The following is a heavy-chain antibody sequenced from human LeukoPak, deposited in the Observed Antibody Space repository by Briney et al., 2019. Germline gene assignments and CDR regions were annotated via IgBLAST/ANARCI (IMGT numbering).Heavy chain of an antibody. CDR3: ARDRCSTACYGRLAFDM. J-gene: IGHJ3*02. Sequence: SETLSLTCTVSGGSISSYYWSWIRQPAGKGLEWIGRIYTSGSTNYNPSLKSRVTMSVDTSKNQFSLNLTSVTAADTALYYCARDRCSTACYGRLAFDMWGQGTMVTVSS. CDR1: GGSISSYY. CDR2: IYTSGST. D-gene: IGHD2-2*01. V-gene: IGHV4-4*07.